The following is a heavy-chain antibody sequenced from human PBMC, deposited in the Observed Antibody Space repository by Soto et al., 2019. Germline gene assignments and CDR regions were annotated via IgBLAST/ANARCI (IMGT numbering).Heavy chain of an antibody. CDR2: ISGSGGST. D-gene: IGHD6-19*01. V-gene: IGHV3-23*01. CDR3: ANATSVGGTND. Sequence: GGSLRLSCAASGFTFSSYAMSWVRQAPGKRLEWVSAISGSGGSTYYADSVKGRFTISRDNSKNTLYLQMNSLRAEDTAVSQCANATSVGGTNDWGEGILVTV. CDR1: GFTFSSYA. J-gene: IGHJ4*02.